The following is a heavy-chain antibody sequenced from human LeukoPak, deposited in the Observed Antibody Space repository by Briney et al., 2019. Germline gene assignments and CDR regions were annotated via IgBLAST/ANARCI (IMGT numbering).Heavy chain of an antibody. D-gene: IGHD6-19*01. V-gene: IGHV3-23*01. J-gene: IGHJ4*02. CDR3: AKTPGYSSGWPFDY. CDR2: ISGSGGST. Sequence: AGGSLRLSCAASGFTFSSYAMSWVRQAPGKGLEWVSAISGSGGSTYYADSVKGRFTISRDNSQNTLYLQMNSLRAEDTAVYYCAKTPGYSSGWPFDYWGQGTLVTVSS. CDR1: GFTFSSYA.